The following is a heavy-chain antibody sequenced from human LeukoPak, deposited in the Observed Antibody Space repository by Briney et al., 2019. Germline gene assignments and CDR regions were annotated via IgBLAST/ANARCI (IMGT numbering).Heavy chain of an antibody. V-gene: IGHV3-30*02. CDR1: GFTFSSYG. Sequence: GGSLRLSCAASGFTFSSYGMHWVRQAPGKGLEWVAYIQYDGSNEQYADSVKGRFTISRDNAKNSLYLQMNSLRAEDTAVYYCARAPDTSAWLSSWFDPWGQGTLVTVSS. CDR2: IQYDGSNE. J-gene: IGHJ5*02. CDR3: ARAPDTSAWLSSWFDP. D-gene: IGHD3-16*02.